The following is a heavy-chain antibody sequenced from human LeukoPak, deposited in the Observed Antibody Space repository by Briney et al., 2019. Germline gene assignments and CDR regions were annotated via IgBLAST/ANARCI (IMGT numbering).Heavy chain of an antibody. Sequence: GGSLRLSCAASGFTLSSYWMSWVRQAPGKGLEWVANIKQDGSEKYYVDSVKGQFTISRDNAKNSLYLQMNSLRAEDTAVYYCARGPTRHDYWGQGTLVTVSS. CDR2: IKQDGSEK. D-gene: IGHD4-11*01. V-gene: IGHV3-7*01. CDR3: ARGPTRHDY. CDR1: GFTLSSYW. J-gene: IGHJ4*02.